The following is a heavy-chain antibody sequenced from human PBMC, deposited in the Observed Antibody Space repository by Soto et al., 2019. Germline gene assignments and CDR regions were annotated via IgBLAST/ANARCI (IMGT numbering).Heavy chain of an antibody. CDR2: IYYSGST. Sequence: QLQLQESGPGLVKPSETLSLTCTVSGDSITSNSYFWAWIRQPPGKGLEWIGSIYYSGSTYHNPSLKGRVTISVDRSNTQFSLKLTSVTAADTAVYYCASHFSVDHFDYWGQGALVTVSS. V-gene: IGHV4-39*01. CDR1: GDSITSNSYF. J-gene: IGHJ4*02. D-gene: IGHD3-9*01. CDR3: ASHFSVDHFDY.